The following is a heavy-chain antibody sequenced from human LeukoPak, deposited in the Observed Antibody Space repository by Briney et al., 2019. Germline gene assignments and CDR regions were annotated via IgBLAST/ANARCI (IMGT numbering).Heavy chain of an antibody. CDR3: ARAIYSSSSADY. V-gene: IGHV3-53*01. D-gene: IGHD6-6*01. J-gene: IGHJ4*02. Sequence: PGGSLRLSCAASGFTVITNYMSWVRQAPGKGLEWLSVIYSGGSTYYADSVKGRFTISRDNSKNTLYLQMNSLSAEDTAVYYCARAIYSSSSADYWGQGTLVTVSS. CDR1: GFTVITNY. CDR2: IYSGGST.